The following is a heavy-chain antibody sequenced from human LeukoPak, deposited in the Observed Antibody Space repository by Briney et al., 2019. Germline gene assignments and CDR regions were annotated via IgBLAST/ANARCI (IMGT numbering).Heavy chain of an antibody. J-gene: IGHJ5*02. CDR3: ARVVRGVVTSNWFDP. V-gene: IGHV4-59*01. CDR2: VASSGTS. Sequence: PSETLSLTCTVSGDSFNTYYWAWLRQTPGKELEWIAFVASSGTSNYNPSLKSRVSISIDPSKNQFSLALTSVTPADTAVYYCARVVRGVVTSNWFDPWGQGTLVSVSS. D-gene: IGHD2-21*02. CDR1: GDSFNTYY.